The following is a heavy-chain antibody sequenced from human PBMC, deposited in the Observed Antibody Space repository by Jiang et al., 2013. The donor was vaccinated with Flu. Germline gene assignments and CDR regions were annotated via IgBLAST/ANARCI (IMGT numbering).Heavy chain of an antibody. CDR3: ARGTTTHNWFDP. J-gene: IGHJ5*02. D-gene: IGHD2/OR15-2a*01. Sequence: KSLVTISVDTSKNQFSLKLSSVTAADTAVYYCARGTTTHNWFDPWGQGTLVTVSS. V-gene: IGHV4-31*01.